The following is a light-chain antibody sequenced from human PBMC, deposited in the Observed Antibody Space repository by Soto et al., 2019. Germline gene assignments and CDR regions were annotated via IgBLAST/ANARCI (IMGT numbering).Light chain of an antibody. CDR2: EVS. Sequence: QSALTQPPSASGCPGQSVAISCTGTSSDVGGYNYVSWYQQYPGKAPKLMIYEVSKRPSGVPDRFSGSKSGNTASLTVSGLQAEDEADYYCSSYAGTHIVFGTGTKLTVL. J-gene: IGLJ1*01. CDR1: SSDVGGYNY. CDR3: SSYAGTHIV. V-gene: IGLV2-8*01.